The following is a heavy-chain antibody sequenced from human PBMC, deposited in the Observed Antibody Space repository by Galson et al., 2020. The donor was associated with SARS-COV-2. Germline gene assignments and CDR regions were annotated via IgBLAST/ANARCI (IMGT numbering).Heavy chain of an antibody. CDR3: ARRKAGYCSSTSCYTDNWFDP. J-gene: IGHJ5*02. Sequence: GLEWIGSIYYSGSTYYNPSLKSRVTISVDTSKNQFSLKLSSVTAADTAVYYCARRKAGYCSSTSCYTDNWFDPWGQGTLVTVSS. CDR2: IYYSGST. V-gene: IGHV4-39*01. D-gene: IGHD2-2*02.